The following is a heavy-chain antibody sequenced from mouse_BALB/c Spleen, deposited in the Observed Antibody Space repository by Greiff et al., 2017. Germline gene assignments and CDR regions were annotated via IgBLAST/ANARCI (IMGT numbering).Heavy chain of an antibody. V-gene: IGHV2-9*02. Sequence: QVQLQQSGPGLVAPSQSLSITCTVSGFSLTSYGVHWVRQPPGKGLEWLGVIWAGGSTNYNSALMSRLSISKDNSKSQVFLKMNSLQTDDTAMYYCASYRYDGFRAMDYWGQGTSVTVSS. CDR3: ASYRYDGFRAMDY. J-gene: IGHJ4*01. CDR1: GFSLTSYG. D-gene: IGHD2-14*01. CDR2: IWAGGST.